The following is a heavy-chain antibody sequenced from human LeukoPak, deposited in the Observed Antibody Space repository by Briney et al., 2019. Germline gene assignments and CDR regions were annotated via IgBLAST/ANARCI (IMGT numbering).Heavy chain of an antibody. Sequence: SETLSLTCAVYGGSFGGYYWSWIRQPPGKGLEWIGEINHSGSTNYNPSLQSRVTISVDTSKNQFSLKLSSVTAADTAVYYCSAARPEGDAFDIWGQGTMVTVSS. CDR2: INHSGST. D-gene: IGHD6-6*01. CDR3: SAARPEGDAFDI. J-gene: IGHJ3*02. CDR1: GGSFGGYY. V-gene: IGHV4-34*01.